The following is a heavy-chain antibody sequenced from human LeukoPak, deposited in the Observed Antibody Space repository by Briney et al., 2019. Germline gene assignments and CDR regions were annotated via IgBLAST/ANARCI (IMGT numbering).Heavy chain of an antibody. J-gene: IGHJ6*02. Sequence: SETLSLTCTVSGGSISSYYWSWIRQPPGKGLEWIGYIYYSGSTNYNPSLKSRVTISVDTSKNQFSLKLSSVTAADTAVYYCARDTWFGEFLYYYYYGMDVWGQGTTVTVSS. CDR2: IYYSGST. CDR1: GGSISSYY. D-gene: IGHD3-10*01. V-gene: IGHV4-59*12. CDR3: ARDTWFGEFLYYYYYGMDV.